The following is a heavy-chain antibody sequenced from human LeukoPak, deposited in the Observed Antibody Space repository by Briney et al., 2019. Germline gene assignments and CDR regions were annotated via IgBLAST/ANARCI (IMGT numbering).Heavy chain of an antibody. CDR2: ISAYNGNT. Sequence: GASVKVSCKASGYTFTDYYMHWVRQAPGQGLEWMGWISAYNGNTNYAQKLQGRVTMTTDTSTSTAYMELRSLRSDDTAVYYCARGIVGATTPFDPWGQGTLVTVSS. J-gene: IGHJ5*02. CDR1: GYTFTDYY. CDR3: ARGIVGATTPFDP. V-gene: IGHV1-18*04. D-gene: IGHD1-26*01.